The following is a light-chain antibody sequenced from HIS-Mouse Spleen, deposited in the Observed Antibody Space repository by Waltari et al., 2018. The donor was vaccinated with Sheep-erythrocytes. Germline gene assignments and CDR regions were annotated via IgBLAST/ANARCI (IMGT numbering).Light chain of an antibody. Sequence: QSVLTQPPSVSGAPGQRVTISCTGSSSNIRAGYDVHWYQQLPGTAPKPLIYGNSNRPSGVPDRFSGSKFGTSASLAITGLQAEDEADYYCQSYDSSLSGWVFGGGTKLTVL. V-gene: IGLV1-40*01. J-gene: IGLJ3*02. CDR1: SSNIRAGYD. CDR2: GNS. CDR3: QSYDSSLSGWV.